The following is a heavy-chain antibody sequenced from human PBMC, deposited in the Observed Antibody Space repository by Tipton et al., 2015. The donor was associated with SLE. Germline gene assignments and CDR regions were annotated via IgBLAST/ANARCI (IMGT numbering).Heavy chain of an antibody. V-gene: IGHV4-39*07. J-gene: IGHJ6*02. Sequence: SRGTISVDTSKNQFSLKLSSVTAADTAVYYCARRPYASSWSVMDVWGQGTTVTVSS. D-gene: IGHD6-13*01. CDR3: ARRPYASSWSVMDV.